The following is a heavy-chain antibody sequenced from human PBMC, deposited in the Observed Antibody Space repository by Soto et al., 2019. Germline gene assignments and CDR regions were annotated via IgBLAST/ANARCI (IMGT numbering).Heavy chain of an antibody. D-gene: IGHD2-8*01. J-gene: IGHJ5*02. CDR1: GFIFRSYA. V-gene: IGHV3-23*01. CDR2: ISGRGARR. CDR3: AKDPGDIVLMLSGITAFNWFDT. Sequence: PVGSLRLSCAASGFIFRSYAMSWVRQAPGKGLEWVSSISGRGARRYYADSVKGRFTISRDNSKNTVYLQMNSLRADDTALYYCAKDPGDIVLMLSGITAFNWFDTWGRGILVTVSS.